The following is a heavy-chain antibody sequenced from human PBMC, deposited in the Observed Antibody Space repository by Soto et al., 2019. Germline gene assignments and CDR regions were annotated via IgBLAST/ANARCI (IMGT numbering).Heavy chain of an antibody. J-gene: IGHJ6*04. CDR1: GFTVSSKY. CDR2: IQSGGPT. V-gene: IGHV3-66*01. D-gene: IGHD2-15*01. Sequence: PGGSLRLSCAASGFTVSSKYMSWVRQAPGKGLEWVSLIQSGGPTYYADSVKGRFTISRDTSENTLHLQMDSLRAEDTAVYYCARDDVLCDGGRCYGVPLYVWGEGTTVTVSS. CDR3: ARDDVLCDGGRCYGVPLYV.